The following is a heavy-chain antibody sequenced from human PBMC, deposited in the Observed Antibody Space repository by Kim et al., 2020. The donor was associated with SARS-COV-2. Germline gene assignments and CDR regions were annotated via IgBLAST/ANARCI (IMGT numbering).Heavy chain of an antibody. CDR3: ANAPYYDFWSGYAFDI. J-gene: IGHJ3*02. Sequence: FQGRVTMTRDTSTSTVYMELSSLRSEETAVYYCANAPYYDFWSGYAFDIWGQGTMVTVSS. D-gene: IGHD3-3*01. V-gene: IGHV1-46*01.